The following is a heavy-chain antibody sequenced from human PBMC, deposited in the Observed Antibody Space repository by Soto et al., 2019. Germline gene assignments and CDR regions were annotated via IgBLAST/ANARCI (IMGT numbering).Heavy chain of an antibody. D-gene: IGHD3-22*01. CDR3: ARDLSSDSTGFRGYDL. CDR2: FIPIFVSA. V-gene: IGHV1-69*01. CDR1: GGTVSSYA. J-gene: IGHJ4*02. Sequence: QVHLVQSGAEVKKPGSSVKVSCKASGGTVSSYAITWVRQAPGKGLEWMGVFIPIFVSAHYAQKFQGRVTITADESTSTAYMELSGLISEDTAIYYCARDLSSDSTGFRGYDLWGQGTLVTVSS.